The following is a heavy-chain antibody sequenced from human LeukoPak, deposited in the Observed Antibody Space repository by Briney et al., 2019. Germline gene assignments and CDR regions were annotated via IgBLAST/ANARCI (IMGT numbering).Heavy chain of an antibody. Sequence: TSETLSLTCAVYGGSFSGYYWSWIRQPPGKGLEWIGEINHSGSTNYNPSLKSRVTISVDTSKNQFSLKLSSVTAADTAVYYCARSPPYCYGSGSYRYWGQGTLVTVSS. CDR2: INHSGST. D-gene: IGHD3-10*01. CDR3: ARSPPYCYGSGSYRY. J-gene: IGHJ4*02. CDR1: GGSFSGYY. V-gene: IGHV4-34*01.